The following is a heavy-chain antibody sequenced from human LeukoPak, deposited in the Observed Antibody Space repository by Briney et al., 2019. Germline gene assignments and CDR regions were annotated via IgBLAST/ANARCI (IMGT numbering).Heavy chain of an antibody. V-gene: IGHV1-8*01. CDR1: GYTFTSYD. D-gene: IGHD3-3*01. CDR2: MNPNSGNT. CDR3: ARGPSPYYDFWSGYSGWFDP. J-gene: IGHJ5*02. Sequence: ASVKVSCKASGYTFTSYDINWVRQATGQGLEWMGWMNPNSGNTGYAQKFQGRVTMTRNTSISTAYMELSSLRSEDTAVYYCARGPSPYYDFWSGYSGWFDPWGQGTLVTVSS.